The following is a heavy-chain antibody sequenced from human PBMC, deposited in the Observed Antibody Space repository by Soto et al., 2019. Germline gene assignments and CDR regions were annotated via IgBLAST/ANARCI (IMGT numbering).Heavy chain of an antibody. V-gene: IGHV1-69*13. Sequence: SVKVSCKASGGTFSSYAISWVRQAPGQGLEWMGGIIPIFGTANYAQKFQGRVTITADESTSTAYMELSSLRSEDTAVYYCASFGSSGYDYNCWGQGTLVTVSS. CDR2: IIPIFGTA. CDR3: ASFGSSGYDYNC. CDR1: GGTFSSYA. J-gene: IGHJ4*02. D-gene: IGHD5-12*01.